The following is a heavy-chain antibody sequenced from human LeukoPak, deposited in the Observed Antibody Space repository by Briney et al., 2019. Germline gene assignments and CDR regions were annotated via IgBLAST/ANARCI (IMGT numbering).Heavy chain of an antibody. CDR3: ARAGIVVVVAARIDNWFDP. CDR1: GYTFTSYG. J-gene: IGHJ5*02. CDR2: ISAYNGNT. Sequence: ASVKVSFNAAGYTFTSYGISLVRQAPGQGLGWMGWISAYNGNTNYAQKLQRRVTMTTDTSTRTAYMELSSLSSEDTAVYYCARAGIVVVVAARIDNWFDPWGQGALVTVSS. V-gene: IGHV1-18*01. D-gene: IGHD2-15*01.